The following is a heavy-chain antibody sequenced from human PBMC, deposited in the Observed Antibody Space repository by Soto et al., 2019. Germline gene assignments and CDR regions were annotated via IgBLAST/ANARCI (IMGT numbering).Heavy chain of an antibody. J-gene: IGHJ6*02. Sequence: QVQLVQSGAEVKKPGASVKVSCKASGYTFTSYDINWVRQATGQGLEWMGWMNPNSGNTGYAQQFQGRVTMTRNTSISTAYMELSSLRSEDTAVYYCAGGAAYDFWSGRVNYGMDVWGQGTTVTVSS. CDR2: MNPNSGNT. CDR1: GYTFTSYD. V-gene: IGHV1-8*01. D-gene: IGHD3-3*01. CDR3: AGGAAYDFWSGRVNYGMDV.